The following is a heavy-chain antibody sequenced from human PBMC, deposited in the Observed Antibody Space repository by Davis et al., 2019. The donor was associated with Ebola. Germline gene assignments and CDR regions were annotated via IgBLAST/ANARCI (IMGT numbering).Heavy chain of an antibody. CDR3: ARRNVYNDAFDV. J-gene: IGHJ3*01. Sequence: PGGSLRFSCEASGFTFNTFWISWVRQLPGKGLEWMGRTDPAASYSSYSPSFQGHVTISADKSVRTAYLQWTSLKASDTAIYYCARRNVYNDAFDVWGQGTLVTVSS. V-gene: IGHV5-10-1*01. CDR1: GFTFNTFW. D-gene: IGHD5-24*01. CDR2: TDPAASYS.